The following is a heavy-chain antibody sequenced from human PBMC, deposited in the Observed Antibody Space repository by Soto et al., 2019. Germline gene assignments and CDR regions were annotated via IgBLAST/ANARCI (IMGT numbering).Heavy chain of an antibody. CDR1: GFTFTSYG. CDR2: VNAFNGKR. J-gene: IGHJ4*02. D-gene: IGHD3-3*01. CDR3: ARDDDFWGRSLLH. V-gene: IGHV1-18*01. Sequence: QVQLVQSGPELKNPGASVKVACKASGFTFTSYGFSWVRQAPGQGLEWMGWVNAFNGKRNYAHNLQGRVTMTTDTSTSTAYMELRSLRSDDTASYYCARDDDFWGRSLLHWGQGTLITVSS.